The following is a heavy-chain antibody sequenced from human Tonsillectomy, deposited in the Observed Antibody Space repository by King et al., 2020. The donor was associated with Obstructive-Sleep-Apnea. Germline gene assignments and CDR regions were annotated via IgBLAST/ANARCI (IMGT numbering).Heavy chain of an antibody. V-gene: IGHV3-23*04. J-gene: IGHJ4*02. CDR2: ISGGGGST. CDR3: AKSKDEYSSGWYDY. CDR1: GLTFSNYA. D-gene: IGHD6-19*01. Sequence: VQLVESGGGLVQPGGSLRLSFAASGLTFSNYAMSWVRQAPGKGLNWVSPISGGGGSTYYADSVKGGFTISRDNSKNTLYLQMNSLRAEDTAVYYCAKSKDEYSSGWYDYWGQGTLVTVSS.